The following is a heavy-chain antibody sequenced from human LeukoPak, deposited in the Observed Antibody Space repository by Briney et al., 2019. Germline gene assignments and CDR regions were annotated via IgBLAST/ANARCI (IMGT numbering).Heavy chain of an antibody. CDR1: VCIIRDYA. V-gene: IGHV3-64D*06. J-gene: IGHJ4*02. Sequence: GGSLRLSCSSSVCIIRDYAMHWVRQAPGKGLEYVSALSANGGTTYYADSVKGRFTISRDTPKNTLYLQMSSLRAEYTAMYHCVTDLYKGDSASCNFFHHWGQGTLVSVSS. D-gene: IGHD2-2*01. CDR2: LSANGGTT. CDR3: VTDLYKGDSASCNFFHH.